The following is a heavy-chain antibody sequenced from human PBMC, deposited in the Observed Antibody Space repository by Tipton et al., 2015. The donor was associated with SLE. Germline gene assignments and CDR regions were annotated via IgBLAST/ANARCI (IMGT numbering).Heavy chain of an antibody. D-gene: IGHD3-22*01. CDR1: GFTLRTYW. Sequence: SLRLSCVASGFTLRTYWMEWVRQAPGKGLEWVGRIYSKTDGGTTEYAAPVKGRFTISRDDSKNTAYMQMNSLKTEDTAVYYCTRDSSGTPFDYWGQGTLVTVSS. J-gene: IGHJ4*02. CDR2: IYSKTDGGTT. V-gene: IGHV3-15*01. CDR3: TRDSSGTPFDY.